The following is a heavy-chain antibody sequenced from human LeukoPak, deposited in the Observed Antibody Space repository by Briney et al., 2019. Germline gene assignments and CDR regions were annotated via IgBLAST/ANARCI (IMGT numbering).Heavy chain of an antibody. CDR2: IYHSGST. D-gene: IGHD6-13*01. J-gene: IGHJ4*02. CDR3: ARERAAAGDS. CDR1: GYSISSGYY. Sequence: SETLSLTCTVSGYSISSGYYWGWIRQPPGKGLEWIGSIYHSGSTYYNPSLKSRVTISVDTSKNQFSLKLSSVTAADTAVYYCARERAAAGDSWGQGTLVTVSS. V-gene: IGHV4-38-2*02.